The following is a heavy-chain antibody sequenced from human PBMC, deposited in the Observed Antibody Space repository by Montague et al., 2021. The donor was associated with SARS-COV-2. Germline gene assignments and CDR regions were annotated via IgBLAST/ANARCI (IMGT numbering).Heavy chain of an antibody. CDR1: GGSVSSSPYY. CDR2: IAYSGRT. CDR3: ASSYYYGSGTYVYNYYMDV. J-gene: IGHJ6*03. Sequence: SETRSLTCTVSGGSVSSSPYYWGWIRQPPGRGLEWVGSIAYSGRTYFSPSLKSRLTISVDSSENQFSLRLSSVTAADTAVYYCASSYYYGSGTYVYNYYMDVWGQGTTVTVSS. D-gene: IGHD3-10*01. V-gene: IGHV4-39*01.